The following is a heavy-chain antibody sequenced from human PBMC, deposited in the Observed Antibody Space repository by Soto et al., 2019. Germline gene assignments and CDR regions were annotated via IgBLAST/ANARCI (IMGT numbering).Heavy chain of an antibody. Sequence: ASVKVSCKASGYTFTGYYMHWVRQAPGQGLEWMGWINPNSGGTNYAQKFQGRVTMTRDTSISTAYMELSRLRSDDTAVYYCARDSKKGYDYYYYGMDVWGQGTTVTVSS. CDR2: INPNSGGT. J-gene: IGHJ6*02. V-gene: IGHV1-2*02. D-gene: IGHD5-12*01. CDR1: GYTFTGYY. CDR3: ARDSKKGYDYYYYGMDV.